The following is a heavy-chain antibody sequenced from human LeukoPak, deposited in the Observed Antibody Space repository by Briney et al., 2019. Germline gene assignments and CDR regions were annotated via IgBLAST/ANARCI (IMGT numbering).Heavy chain of an antibody. D-gene: IGHD3-16*01. V-gene: IGHV1-3*01. CDR3: ARDLYGDYFDY. J-gene: IGHJ4*02. Sequence: KFQGRVSITRDTSASTAYMELSSLTSEDTAVYYYARDLYGDYFDYWGQGTLVTVSS.